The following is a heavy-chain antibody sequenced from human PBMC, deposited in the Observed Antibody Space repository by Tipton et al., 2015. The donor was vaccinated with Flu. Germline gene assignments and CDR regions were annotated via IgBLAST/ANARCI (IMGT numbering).Heavy chain of an antibody. J-gene: IGHJ4*02. CDR1: GDSIRSSNYY. V-gene: IGHV4-39*07. Sequence: TLSLTCGVSGDSIRSSNYYWGWIRQPPGKGLEWIGNTFHSGNTYLNPSLKSRVTISIDTSRNQFSLKVSSVTAADTAVYYCARGVQAGVDYWGQGTLVTVSS. CDR3: ARGVQAGVDY. D-gene: IGHD1-14*01. CDR2: TFHSGNT.